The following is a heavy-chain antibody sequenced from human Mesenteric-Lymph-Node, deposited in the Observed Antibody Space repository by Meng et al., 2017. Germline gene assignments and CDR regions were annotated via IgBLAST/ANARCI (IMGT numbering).Heavy chain of an antibody. Sequence: QAQLQESGPGRVKPSETLSPTCTVSGGSISSYYWSWIRQPPGKGLEWIGHIYYSGSTNYNPSLKSRVTISVDTSKNQFSLKLSSVTATDTVVYYCARQSGYFDYWGQGTLVTVSS. CDR3: ARQSGYFDY. CDR1: GGSISSYY. D-gene: IGHD3-10*01. CDR2: IYYSGST. J-gene: IGHJ4*02. V-gene: IGHV4-59*08.